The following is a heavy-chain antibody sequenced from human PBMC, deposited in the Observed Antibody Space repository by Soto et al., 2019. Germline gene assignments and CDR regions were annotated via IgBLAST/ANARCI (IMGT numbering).Heavy chain of an antibody. V-gene: IGHV3-53*01. CDR1: VFTVSSNY. J-gene: IGHJ6*02. Sequence: GGSLRRSCAASVFTVSSNYMIGVRQAPGKGLEGGSVVYSGGGTYYADSGKGRLTISRYNSKNTLYLQMNSLRAEDTAVYYCAKDGPRITIFGVVKPYYYYYGMDVWGQGTTVTVSS. CDR3: AKDGPRITIFGVVKPYYYYYGMDV. CDR2: VYSGGGT. D-gene: IGHD3-3*01.